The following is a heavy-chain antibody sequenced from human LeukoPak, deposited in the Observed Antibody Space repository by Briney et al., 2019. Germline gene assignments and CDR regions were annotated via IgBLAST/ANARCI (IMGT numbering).Heavy chain of an antibody. V-gene: IGHV3-74*01. CDR1: GFTFSSYW. Sequence: PGGSLRLSCAASGFTFSSYWMHWVRQAPGKGLVWVSRINSDGSSTSYADSVKGRFTISRDNAKNTLYLQMNSLRAEDTAVYYCARDPYDSSGYWVYFDYWGQGTLVTVSS. CDR2: INSDGSST. D-gene: IGHD3-22*01. J-gene: IGHJ4*02. CDR3: ARDPYDSSGYWVYFDY.